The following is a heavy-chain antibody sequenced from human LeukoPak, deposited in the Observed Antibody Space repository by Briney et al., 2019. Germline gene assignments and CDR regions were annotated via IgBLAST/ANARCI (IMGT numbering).Heavy chain of an antibody. V-gene: IGHV5-10-1*01. D-gene: IGHD4-17*01. CDR3: ARHATATVTSYYYYYGMDV. J-gene: IGHJ6*04. Sequence: GESLKISCKGSGYSFTSYWISWVRQMPGKGLEWMGRIDPSDSYTNYSPSFQGHVTISADKSISTAYLQWSSLKASDTAMYYCARHATATVTSYYYYYGMDVWGKGTTVTVPS. CDR1: GYSFTSYW. CDR2: IDPSDSYT.